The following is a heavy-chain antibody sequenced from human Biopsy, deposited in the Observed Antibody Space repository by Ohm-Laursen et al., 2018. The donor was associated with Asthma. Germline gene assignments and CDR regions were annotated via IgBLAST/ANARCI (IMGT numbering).Heavy chain of an antibody. D-gene: IGHD6-19*01. CDR1: GGSISTYY. V-gene: IGHV4-59*01. CDR2: VYWTGST. J-gene: IGHJ4*02. CDR3: VRAVRNEQWLAPFDY. Sequence: PGTLSLTCIVSGGSISTYYWSWIRQPPGKGLEWIGYVYWTGSTNYNPSLKSRITMSVDTSKNRMFLELTSVTAADTAIYYCVRAVRNEQWLAPFDYWGQGKPVTVSS.